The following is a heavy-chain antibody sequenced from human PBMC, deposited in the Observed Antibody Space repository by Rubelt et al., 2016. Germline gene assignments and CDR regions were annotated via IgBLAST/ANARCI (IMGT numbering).Heavy chain of an antibody. CDR2: IDPSDSYT. CDR1: GYSFTSYW. V-gene: IGHV5-10-1*01. D-gene: IGHD6-13*01. Sequence: VIKSGESLRISCKGSGYSFTSYWISCVRQMPGKGLEWMGRIDPSDSYTKYSPSFQGHVTISADKSTSTAYLQWSSLKASDTAMYYCARGGVGSSWYFWGQGTLVSVSS. J-gene: IGHJ4*02. CDR3: ARGGVGSSWYF.